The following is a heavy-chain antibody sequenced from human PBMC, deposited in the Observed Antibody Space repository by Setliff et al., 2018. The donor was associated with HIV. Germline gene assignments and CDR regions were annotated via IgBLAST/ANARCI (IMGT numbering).Heavy chain of an antibody. CDR2: INHSGST. D-gene: IGHD3-22*01. J-gene: IGHJ4*02. CDR1: SGSISSGDYY. CDR3: AREYYYDSSGYPPRLYYFDY. Sequence: PSETLSLTCTVSSGSISSGDYYWSWIRQPPGKGLEWIGEINHSGSTNYNPSLKSRVTISVDTSKNQFSLKLSSVTAADTAVYYCAREYYYDSSGYPPRLYYFDYWGQGTLVTVSS. V-gene: IGHV4-39*07.